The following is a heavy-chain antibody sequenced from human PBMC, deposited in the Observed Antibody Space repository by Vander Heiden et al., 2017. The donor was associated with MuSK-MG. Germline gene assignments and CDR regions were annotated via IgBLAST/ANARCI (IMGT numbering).Heavy chain of an antibody. D-gene: IGHD3-10*01. V-gene: IGHV3-66*01. CDR3: ARDTGGSGSYSDPLYGMDV. Sequence: EVQLVVSGGGLVQPEGSLRLSCAASGFTVRSNYLSWVRQAPGKGLEWVSVIYSGGSTYYADSVKGRFTISRDNSKNTLYLQMNSLRAEDTAVYYCARDTGGSGSYSDPLYGMDVWGQGTTVTVSS. J-gene: IGHJ6*02. CDR1: GFTVRSNY. CDR2: IYSGGST.